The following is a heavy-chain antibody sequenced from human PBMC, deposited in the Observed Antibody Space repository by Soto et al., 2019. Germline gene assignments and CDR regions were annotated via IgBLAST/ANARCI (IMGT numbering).Heavy chain of an antibody. Sequence: TLSLTCAVSGGSISSGGYSWSWIRQPPGKGLEWIGYIYHSGSTYYNPSLKSRVTISVDRSKNQFSLKLSSVTAADTAVYYCARAIGDDSSGYYYHVGAFDIWGQGTMVTVSS. CDR3: ARAIGDDSSGYYYHVGAFDI. J-gene: IGHJ3*02. V-gene: IGHV4-30-2*01. CDR1: GGSISSGGYS. D-gene: IGHD3-22*01. CDR2: IYHSGST.